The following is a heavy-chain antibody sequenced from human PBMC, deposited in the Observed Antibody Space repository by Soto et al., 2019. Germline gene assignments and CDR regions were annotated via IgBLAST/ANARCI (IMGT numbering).Heavy chain of an antibody. J-gene: IGHJ5*02. CDR3: ARAWTPPATMIVVVLTSMFDP. Sequence: ASETLSLTCAVYGGSFSGYYWSWIRQPPGKGLEWIGEINHSGSTNYNPSLKSRVTISVDTSKNQFSLKLSSVTAADTAVYYCARAWTPPATMIVVVLTSMFDPWGQGTLVTVSS. CDR1: GGSFSGYY. V-gene: IGHV4-34*01. D-gene: IGHD3-22*01. CDR2: INHSGST.